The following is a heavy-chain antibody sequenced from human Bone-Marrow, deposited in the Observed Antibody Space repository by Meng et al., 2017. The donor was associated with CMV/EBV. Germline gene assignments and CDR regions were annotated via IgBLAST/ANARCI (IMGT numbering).Heavy chain of an antibody. CDR2: IYYSGST. D-gene: IGHD2-15*01. Sequence: SETLTLTCTVSDGSISSYYWSWIRQPPGKGLEWIGYIYYSGSTNYNPSLKRRVTISVDTSKSQFSLDLSSVTAADTAVYYCARDGGYYYFDYWGQGTLVTVSS. CDR3: ARDGGYYYFDY. CDR1: DGSISSYY. J-gene: IGHJ4*02. V-gene: IGHV4-59*12.